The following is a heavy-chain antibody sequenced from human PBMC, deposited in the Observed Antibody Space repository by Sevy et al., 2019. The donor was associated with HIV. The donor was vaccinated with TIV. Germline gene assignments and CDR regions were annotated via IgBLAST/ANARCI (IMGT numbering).Heavy chain of an antibody. CDR3: ARGNYDFWGCYSHFDY. CDR2: IWYDGSSK. Sequence: GGSLRLSCAASGFTFSSYGMHWVRQAPGKGLEWVAVIWYDGSSKYYVDSVKGRFTISRDNSKNTRYLQMNSLRAEDTAVYYCARGNYDFWGCYSHFDYWGQGTLVTVSS. V-gene: IGHV3-33*01. CDR1: GFTFSSYG. D-gene: IGHD3-3*01. J-gene: IGHJ4*02.